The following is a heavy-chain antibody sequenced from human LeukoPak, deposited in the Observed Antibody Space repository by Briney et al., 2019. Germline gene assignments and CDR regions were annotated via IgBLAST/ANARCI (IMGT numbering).Heavy chain of an antibody. CDR1: GFTFSSYS. CDR2: ITSGTHI. V-gene: IGHV3-21*01. D-gene: IGHD4-4*01. J-gene: IGHJ4*02. CDR3: ARATTGYGGEFDY. Sequence: GGSLRLSCAASGFTFSSYSMNWVRQAPGKGLEWVSSITSGTHIYTADSLKGRFTISRDNAKNSLYLQMNSLRAEDTAVYYCARATTGYGGEFDYWGQGTLVTVSS.